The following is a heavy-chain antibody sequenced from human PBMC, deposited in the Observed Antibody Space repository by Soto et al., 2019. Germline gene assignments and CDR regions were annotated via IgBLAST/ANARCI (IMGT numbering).Heavy chain of an antibody. D-gene: IGHD6-19*01. J-gene: IGHJ4*02. CDR2: INAGNGNT. V-gene: IGHV1-3*01. CDR3: ARERTVAGNDY. Sequence: GASVKVSCKASGYTFTSYAMHWVRQAPGQRLEWMGWINAGNGNTKYSQKFQGRVTITRNTSTSTAYMELSSLRSEDTAVYYCARERTVAGNDYWGQGTLVTVSS. CDR1: GYTFTSYA.